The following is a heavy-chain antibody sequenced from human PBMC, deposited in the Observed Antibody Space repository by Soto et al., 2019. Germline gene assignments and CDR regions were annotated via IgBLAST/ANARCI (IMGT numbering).Heavy chain of an antibody. CDR3: ARGGNSNWAFDP. V-gene: IGHV4-34*01. J-gene: IGHJ5*02. CDR1: GGSFSGYY. Sequence: QVPLQQWGAGLLKPSETLSLTCAVYGGSFSGYYWSWIRQPPGKGLEWIGEINHSGSTNYNPSLKSRVTISVDTSKNQFSLKLSSVTAADTAVYYCARGGNSNWAFDPWGQGTLVTVSS. D-gene: IGHD4-4*01. CDR2: INHSGST.